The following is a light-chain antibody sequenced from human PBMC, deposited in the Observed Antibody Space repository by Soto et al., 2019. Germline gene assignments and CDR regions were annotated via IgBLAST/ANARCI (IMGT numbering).Light chain of an antibody. CDR1: QSVSSSY. CDR2: GAS. CDR3: QHSSPSLWT. Sequence: EIVLTQSPGTLSLSPGERATLSCRASQSVSSSYLAWYQQKPGQAPRLLIYGASRRATGIPDRFSGSGSATDFTLTISRLEPEDFAVYYCQHSSPSLWTFGQGTKVEIK. V-gene: IGKV3-20*01. J-gene: IGKJ1*01.